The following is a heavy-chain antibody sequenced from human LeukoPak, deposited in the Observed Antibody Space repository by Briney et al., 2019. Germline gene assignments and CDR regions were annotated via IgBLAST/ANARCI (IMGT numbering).Heavy chain of an antibody. CDR1: GFTFSSYG. CDR3: AKDPYDSSGYYSLTVPDY. V-gene: IGHV3-30*18. Sequence: PGGSLRLSCEASGFTFSSYGRHWVRQAPGKGLEWMAVISYDGSNKYYADSVKGRFTISRDNSKNTLYLQMNSLRAEDTAVYYCAKDPYDSSGYYSLTVPDYWGQGTLVTVSS. CDR2: ISYDGSNK. D-gene: IGHD3-22*01. J-gene: IGHJ4*02.